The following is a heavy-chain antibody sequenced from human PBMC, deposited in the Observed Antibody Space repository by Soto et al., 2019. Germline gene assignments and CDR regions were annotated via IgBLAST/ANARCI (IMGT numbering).Heavy chain of an antibody. V-gene: IGHV1-18*01. J-gene: IGHJ4*02. D-gene: IGHD6-6*01. CDR1: GYTFTSYG. CDR3: AIRTGQLPYYFDY. Sequence: QVQLVQSGAEVKQPGASVKVSCKASGYTFTSYGLSWMRQAPGQGLEWLGWITVYNGKTNYAQKLQGRVTMTTDTSTSTAYLELRSLRYDETAVYYCAIRTGQLPYYFDYWGQGTLVTVSS. CDR2: ITVYNGKT.